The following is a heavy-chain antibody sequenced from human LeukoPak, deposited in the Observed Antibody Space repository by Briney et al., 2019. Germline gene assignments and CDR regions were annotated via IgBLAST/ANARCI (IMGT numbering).Heavy chain of an antibody. CDR1: GCTFTSYG. CDR3: ARDLIYDNTGSARDTNDAFDI. D-gene: IGHD5-18*01. CDR2: ITPYNNNA. V-gene: IGHV1-18*04. J-gene: IGHJ3*02. Sequence: AASVKVSCKASGCTFTSYGINWVRQAPGQGLEWMGWITPYNNNAKYAQKFQGRVTMTTDTSTDIAYMDLRSLGSDDTAMYYCARDLIYDNTGSARDTNDAFDIWGQGIMLIVSS.